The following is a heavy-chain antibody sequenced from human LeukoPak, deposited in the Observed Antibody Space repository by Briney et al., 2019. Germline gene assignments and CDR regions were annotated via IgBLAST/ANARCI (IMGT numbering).Heavy chain of an antibody. CDR3: ARVSSITIFSFDI. J-gene: IGHJ3*02. CDR1: GGSISSYY. D-gene: IGHD3-9*01. V-gene: IGHV4-59*01. CDR2: IYYSGST. Sequence: TSETLSLTCTVSGGSISSYYWSWIRQPPGKGLEWIGYIYYSGSTNYNPSLKSRVTISVDTSKNQFSLKLSSVTAADTAVYYCARVSSITIFSFDIWGQGTMVTVSS.